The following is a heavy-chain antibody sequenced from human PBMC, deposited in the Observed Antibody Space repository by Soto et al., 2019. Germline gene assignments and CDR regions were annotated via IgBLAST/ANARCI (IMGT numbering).Heavy chain of an antibody. J-gene: IGHJ4*02. V-gene: IGHV3-13*04. Sequence: CGSLRLSFEASGFTFSSYDIHGVRPFTGKGLECVSAIGTAGDAYYPNSVKGRFTISRENAKNSLYLQMNSLRAGDTAVYYCARAFITGVLDYWGQGTLVTVPQ. D-gene: IGHD3-10*01. CDR2: IGTAGDA. CDR3: ARAFITGVLDY. CDR1: GFTFSSYD.